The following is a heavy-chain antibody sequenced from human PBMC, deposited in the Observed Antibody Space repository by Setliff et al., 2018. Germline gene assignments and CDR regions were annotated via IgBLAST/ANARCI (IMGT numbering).Heavy chain of an antibody. Sequence: SETLSLTCAVSGCSISSGYYWGWIRQPPGKGLEWIGSIYHSGSTYYNPSLKSRVTISVDTSKNQFSLKLSSVTAADTAVYYCARGETYYYDSSGYEGKYYFDYWGQGTLVTVSS. V-gene: IGHV4-38-2*01. CDR3: ARGETYYYDSSGYEGKYYFDY. CDR2: IYHSGST. D-gene: IGHD3-22*01. CDR1: GCSISSGYY. J-gene: IGHJ4*02.